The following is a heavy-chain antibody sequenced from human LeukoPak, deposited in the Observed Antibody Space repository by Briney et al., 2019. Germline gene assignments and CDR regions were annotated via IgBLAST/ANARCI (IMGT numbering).Heavy chain of an antibody. CDR1: GGSVSSGSYY. V-gene: IGHV4-61*01. D-gene: IGHD3-10*01. CDR2: IYYSGST. Sequence: SETLSLTCTVSGGSVSSGSYYWSWIRQPPGKGLEWIGYIYYSGSTNYNPSLKSRVTISVDTSKNQFSLKLSSVTAADTAVYYCARGVHYPVYGLDVWGQGTTVTVSS. J-gene: IGHJ6*02. CDR3: ARGVHYPVYGLDV.